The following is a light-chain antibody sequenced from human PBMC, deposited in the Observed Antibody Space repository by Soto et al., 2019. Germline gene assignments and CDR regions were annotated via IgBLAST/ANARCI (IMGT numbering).Light chain of an antibody. CDR3: EQSYSTPLT. CDR1: QSIRSY. CDR2: AAS. J-gene: IGKJ3*01. Sequence: DIQMTQPPSSLSASVGDRVTITCRASQSIRSYLNWYQQKPGKAPKLLIYAASSLQSGVPSRFSGSVSGTDLTLTISSPQPEDFAAYDCEQSYSTPLTFGPGTKVDIK. V-gene: IGKV1-39*01.